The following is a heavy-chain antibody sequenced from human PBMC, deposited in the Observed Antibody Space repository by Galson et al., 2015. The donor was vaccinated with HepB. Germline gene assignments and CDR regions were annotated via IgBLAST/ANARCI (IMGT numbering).Heavy chain of an antibody. CDR1: GDTLRSYT. Sequence: SVKVSCKASGDTLRSYTLTWVRQAPGQGLEWMRGIMPSFGVPSYAPRFQDRVTITADKSTNTAYMELSGLTSEDTAVYYCARDDPYCSGASCYFGYWGQGTLVTVSS. J-gene: IGHJ4*02. D-gene: IGHD2-15*01. CDR3: ARDDPYCSGASCYFGY. CDR2: IMPSFGVP. V-gene: IGHV1-69*10.